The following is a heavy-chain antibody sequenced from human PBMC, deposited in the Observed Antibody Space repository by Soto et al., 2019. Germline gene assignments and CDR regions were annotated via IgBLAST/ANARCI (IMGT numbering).Heavy chain of an antibody. J-gene: IGHJ4*02. Sequence: EASVKVSCKASGYTFTSYAMHWVRQAPGQRLEWMGWINAGNGNTKYSQKFQGRVTITRDTSASTAYMELSSLRSEDTAVYYCARTNDFWSGYYSGSGYYFDYWGQGTLVTVSS. CDR2: INAGNGNT. D-gene: IGHD3-3*01. CDR3: ARTNDFWSGYYSGSGYYFDY. V-gene: IGHV1-3*01. CDR1: GYTFTSYA.